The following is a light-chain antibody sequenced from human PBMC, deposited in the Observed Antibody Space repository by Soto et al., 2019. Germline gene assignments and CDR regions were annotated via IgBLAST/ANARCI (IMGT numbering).Light chain of an antibody. CDR3: QQRRSWPPTIT. CDR1: QSVSSIY. CDR2: ATS. J-gene: IGKJ5*01. Sequence: EIVLTQSPGTLSLSPGERATLSCRASQSVSSIYLAWYQQKPGQAPSLLIYATSSRATGIPDRFSGSGSGTDFTLTISSLEPEDFAVYYCQQRRSWPPTITFGQGTRLEIK. V-gene: IGKV3D-20*02.